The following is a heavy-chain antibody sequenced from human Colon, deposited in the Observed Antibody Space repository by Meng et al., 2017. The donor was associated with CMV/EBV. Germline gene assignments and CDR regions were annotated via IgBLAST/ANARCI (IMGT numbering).Heavy chain of an antibody. CDR1: GFTFSSYS. CDR3: AKSATGYGMDV. V-gene: IGHV3-21*01. J-gene: IGHJ6*02. CDR2: ISSSSSYI. Sequence: GESLKISCAVSGFTFSSYSMNWVRQAPGKGLEWVSSISSSSSYIYYADSVKGRFTISRDNAKHSLYLQMNSLRAEDTAVYYCAKSATGYGMDVWGQGTSVTVSS. D-gene: IGHD3-10*01.